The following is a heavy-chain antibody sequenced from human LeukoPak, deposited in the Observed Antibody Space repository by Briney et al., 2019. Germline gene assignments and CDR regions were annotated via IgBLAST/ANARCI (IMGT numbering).Heavy chain of an antibody. CDR1: GYTFTGYY. D-gene: IGHD2-15*01. CDR3: ASVVVVTMAFDI. Sequence: ASVKVSCKASGYTFTGYYMHWVRQAPGQGLEWVGWINPNSGGTNYAQKFQGRVTMTRDTSISTAYMELSRLRSDDTAVYYCASVVVVTMAFDIWGQGTMVTVSS. V-gene: IGHV1-2*02. J-gene: IGHJ3*02. CDR2: INPNSGGT.